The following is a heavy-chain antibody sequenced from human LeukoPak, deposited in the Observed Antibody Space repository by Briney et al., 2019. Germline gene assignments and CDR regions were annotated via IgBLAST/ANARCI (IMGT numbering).Heavy chain of an antibody. J-gene: IGHJ3*02. CDR3: ASRYSSSWYSTGDDAFDI. V-gene: IGHV4-39*07. CDR2: INHSGST. Sequence: PSETLSLTCTVSGGSISSGSYYWSWIRQPPGKGLEWIGEINHSGSTNYNPSLKSRVTISVDTSKNQFSLKLSSVTAADTAVYYCASRYSSSWYSTGDDAFDIWGQGTMVTVSS. D-gene: IGHD6-13*01. CDR1: GGSISSGSYY.